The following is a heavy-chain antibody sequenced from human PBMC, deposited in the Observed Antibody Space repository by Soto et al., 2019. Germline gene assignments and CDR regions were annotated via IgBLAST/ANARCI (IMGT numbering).Heavy chain of an antibody. CDR1: GYTFTSYG. CDR2: ISPYNGKT. Sequence: QVQLVQSGAEVKKPGASVTVSCKASGYTFTSYGITWVRQAPGQGLEWMGWISPYNGKTYYAQKFQGRVTMTTDPSTTTAHMELWRLIFDDTAVYYCARADPTTATTIYFDYWGQGSLVTVSS. J-gene: IGHJ4*02. CDR3: ARADPTTATTIYFDY. V-gene: IGHV1-18*04. D-gene: IGHD1-1*01.